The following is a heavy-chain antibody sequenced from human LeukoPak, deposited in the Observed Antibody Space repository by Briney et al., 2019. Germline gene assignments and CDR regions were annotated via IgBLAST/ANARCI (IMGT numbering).Heavy chain of an antibody. Sequence: PGGSLRLXCAASGFSLSDSHMHWVRRAPGKGLESVGHIRSRRDNYATAYGVSVQGRFTISRDDSNNMAYLQMNSLTADDTAVYYCSRQTVSCHDFWGQGTLVTVSS. CDR1: GFSLSDSH. J-gene: IGHJ4*02. V-gene: IGHV3-73*01. D-gene: IGHD2-2*01. CDR2: IRSRRDNYAT. CDR3: SRQTVSCHDF.